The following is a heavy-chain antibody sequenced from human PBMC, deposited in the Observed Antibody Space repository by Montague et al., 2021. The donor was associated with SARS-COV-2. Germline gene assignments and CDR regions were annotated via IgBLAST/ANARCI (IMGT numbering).Heavy chain of an antibody. Sequence: SETLSLTCTVSGGSISSNFWSWIRQPPGKGLEWIGYIYYSGSTNYNPSLKSRVTISVGTSKKQFSLQLSSVTAADTAVYYCARTRGYDPLFGFWGQGTLVTVSS. J-gene: IGHJ4*02. CDR3: ARTRGYDPLFGF. V-gene: IGHV4-59*01. CDR2: IYYSGST. D-gene: IGHD5-12*01. CDR1: GGSISSNF.